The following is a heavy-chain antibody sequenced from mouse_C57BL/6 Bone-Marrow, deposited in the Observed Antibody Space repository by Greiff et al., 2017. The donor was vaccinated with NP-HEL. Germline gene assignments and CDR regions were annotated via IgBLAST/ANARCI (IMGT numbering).Heavy chain of an antibody. CDR1: GFTFSSYA. CDR3: TRGGYYYGSSYFMDY. CDR2: ISSGGDYI. J-gene: IGHJ4*01. V-gene: IGHV5-9-1*02. D-gene: IGHD1-1*01. Sequence: EVKLMESGEGLVKPGGSLKLSCAASGFTFSSYAMSWVRQTPEKRLEWVAYISSGGDYIYYADTVKGRFTISRDNARNTLYLQMSSLKSEDTAMYYCTRGGYYYGSSYFMDYWGQGTSVTVSS.